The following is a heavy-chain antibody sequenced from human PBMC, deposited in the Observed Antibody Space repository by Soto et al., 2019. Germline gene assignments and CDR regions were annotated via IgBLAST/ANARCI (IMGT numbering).Heavy chain of an antibody. J-gene: IGHJ1*01. CDR1: GGSFSGYY. Sequence: QVQLQQWGTGLLKPSETLSLTCAVYGGSFSGYYWSWIRQPPGKGLEWIGEINHSGSTNYNPSLKSRVTISVDTSKNQFSLKLSSVTAADTAVYYCASPQAVRGDFQHWGQGTLVTVSS. D-gene: IGHD3-10*01. CDR2: INHSGST. V-gene: IGHV4-34*01. CDR3: ASPQAVRGDFQH.